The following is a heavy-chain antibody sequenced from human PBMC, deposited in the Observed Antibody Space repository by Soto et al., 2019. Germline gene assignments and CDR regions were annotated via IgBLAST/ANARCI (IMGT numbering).Heavy chain of an antibody. D-gene: IGHD3-3*01. CDR2: INAGNGNT. J-gene: IGHJ4*02. CDR3: ARMATIFDSGTLGY. CDR1: GYTFTSYA. V-gene: IGHV1-3*01. Sequence: ASVKVSCKASGYTFTSYAMHWVRQAPGQRLEWMGWINAGNGNTKYSQKFQGRVTITRDTSASTAYMELGSLRSEDTAVYYCARMATIFDSGTLGYWGQGTLVTVYS.